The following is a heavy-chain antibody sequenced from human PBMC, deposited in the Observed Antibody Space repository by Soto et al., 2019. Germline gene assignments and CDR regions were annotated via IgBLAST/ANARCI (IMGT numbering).Heavy chain of an antibody. CDR1: GGSFSGYY. Sequence: QVQLQQWGAGLLKPSETLSLTCAVYGGSFSGYYWTWIRQPPGTGLEWIGEINHSGSTNYNPSLKSLVTISVDTSKNQFSLKLTSVTAADTAVYYCARDKITGLCDYWGQGTLLTVSS. D-gene: IGHD2-8*02. V-gene: IGHV4-34*01. J-gene: IGHJ4*02. CDR3: ARDKITGLCDY. CDR2: INHSGST.